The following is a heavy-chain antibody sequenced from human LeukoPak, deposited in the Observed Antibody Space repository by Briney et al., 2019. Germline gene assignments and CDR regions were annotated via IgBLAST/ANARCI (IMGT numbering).Heavy chain of an antibody. CDR2: IWSDGSQT. V-gene: IGHV3-33*01. CDR1: GFSFSDDA. J-gene: IGHJ4*02. D-gene: IGHD3-16*01. CDR3: AGAAGLGNYLIDY. Sequence: PGGSLRLSCAASGFSFSDDAIHWVRQAPGKGLEWVALIWSDGSQTKYAGSVKGRFTVSRDNSKNTAFLQMSGLTVEDTAVYYCAGAAGLGNYLIDYWGQGTLVTVSS.